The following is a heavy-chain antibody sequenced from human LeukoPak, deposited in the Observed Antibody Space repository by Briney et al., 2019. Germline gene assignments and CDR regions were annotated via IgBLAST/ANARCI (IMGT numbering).Heavy chain of an antibody. CDR3: ARVEVGSSGLDY. Sequence: SETLSLTCTVSGGSISSSSYYWGWIRQPPGKGLEWIGSIYYSGSTYYNPSLKSRVTISVDTSKNQFSLKLSSVTAADTAVYYCARVEVGSSGLDYWGQGTLVTVSS. J-gene: IGHJ4*02. CDR1: GGSISSSSYY. CDR2: IYYSGST. D-gene: IGHD3-22*01. V-gene: IGHV4-39*01.